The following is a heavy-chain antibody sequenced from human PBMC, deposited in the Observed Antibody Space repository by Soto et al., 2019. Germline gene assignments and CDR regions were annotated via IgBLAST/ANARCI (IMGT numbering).Heavy chain of an antibody. CDR1: GGSISSYY. Sequence: QVQLQQSGPGLVKPSETLSLTCTVSGGSISSYYWSLIRQPPGKGLEWIGYIYYSGSTNYNPSLTSRVNISVDTSKNQFSLKLSSVTAADTAVYYCARANLGYCSSTSCYLLDYLGQGTLVTVSS. J-gene: IGHJ4*02. CDR2: IYYSGST. D-gene: IGHD2-2*01. CDR3: ARANLGYCSSTSCYLLDY. V-gene: IGHV4-59*01.